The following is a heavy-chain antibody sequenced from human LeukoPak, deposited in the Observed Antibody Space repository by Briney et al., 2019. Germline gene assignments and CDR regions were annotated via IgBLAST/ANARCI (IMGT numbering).Heavy chain of an antibody. CDR2: IRGGDGGT. J-gene: IGHJ4*02. Sequence: GASVKVSCKASGYTFTRYAIHWLRQAPGQRLEWMGWIRGGDGGTKYSQNFQGRVTITRDTSTSTAHMELSSLRSEDTALYYCARDRGNFLLSHWGQGTLVTVSS. CDR1: GYTFTRYA. D-gene: IGHD2/OR15-2a*01. CDR3: ARDRGNFLLSH. V-gene: IGHV1-3*01.